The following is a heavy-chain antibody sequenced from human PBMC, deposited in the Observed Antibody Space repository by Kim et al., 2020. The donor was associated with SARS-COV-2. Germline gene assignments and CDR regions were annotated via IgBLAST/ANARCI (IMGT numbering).Heavy chain of an antibody. CDR3: ARDRDPYYDILTGYPSYYYYGIDV. J-gene: IGHJ6*02. Sequence: SETLSLTSTVSGGSISSSSYYWGWIRQPPGKGLEWIGSIYYSGSTYYNPSLKRRVTISVDTSKNQFSLKLSSVTAADTAVYYCARDRDPYYDILTGYPSYYYYGIDVWGQWTTLTVSS. V-gene: IGHV4-39*07. CDR2: IYYSGST. D-gene: IGHD3-9*01. CDR1: GGSISSSSYY.